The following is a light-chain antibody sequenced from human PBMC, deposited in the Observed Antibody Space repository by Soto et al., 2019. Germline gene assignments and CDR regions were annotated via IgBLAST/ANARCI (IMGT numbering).Light chain of an antibody. J-gene: IGKJ2*01. CDR2: GAS. CDR3: QQYATSPMYT. CDR1: QSDSSSY. Sequence: EIVLTQSPGTLSLSPGERATLSCRASQSDSSSYLAWYQQKPGQAPRLLIYGASSRATGIPDRFSGSGSGTDFTLTISRLEPEDFAVYYCQQYATSPMYTFGQGTKLEIK. V-gene: IGKV3-20*01.